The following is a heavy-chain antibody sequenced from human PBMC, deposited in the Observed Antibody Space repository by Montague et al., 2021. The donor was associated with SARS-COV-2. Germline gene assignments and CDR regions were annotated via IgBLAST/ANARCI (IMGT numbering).Heavy chain of an antibody. CDR1: GGSISSTAYY. D-gene: IGHD3-10*01. Sequence: SETLSLTCTVSGGSISSTAYYWGWIRQPPGKGLERIGSIYYTVDTYYNSSLKSRVTISVDASKNQFSLTLSSVSAADTAAYYCARQTTLLRGRAPPGVWGQGTTVTVSS. J-gene: IGHJ6*02. CDR3: ARQTTLLRGRAPPGV. CDR2: IYYTVDT. V-gene: IGHV4-39*01.